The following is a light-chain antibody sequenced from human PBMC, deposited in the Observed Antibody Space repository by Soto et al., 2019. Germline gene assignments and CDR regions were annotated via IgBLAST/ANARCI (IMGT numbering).Light chain of an antibody. V-gene: IGKV1-33*01. J-gene: IGKJ1*01. CDR3: QQYDNLPPTWT. CDR2: DAS. Sequence: DIQRTQSPSSVAASVVDIFTMTCRAIQGISSWLAWYQQKPGKAPNLLIYDASNLETGVPSRFSGGGSGTHFTFTISNLQPEDIATYYCQQYDNLPPTWTFGQGTKVDIK. CDR1: QGISSW.